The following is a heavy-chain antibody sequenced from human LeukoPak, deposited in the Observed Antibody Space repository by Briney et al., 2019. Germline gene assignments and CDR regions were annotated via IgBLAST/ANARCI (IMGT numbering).Heavy chain of an antibody. D-gene: IGHD6-13*01. J-gene: IGHJ4*02. CDR2: ISSSSRTI. V-gene: IGHV3-48*01. Sequence: PGGSLRLSCAASGFTFSSYSMNWVRQAPGKGLEWVSYISSSSRTIYYADSVKGRFTISRDNSKNTLYLQMNSLRAEDTAVYYCAKHGEYSSSFDYWGQGTLVTVSS. CDR1: GFTFSSYS. CDR3: AKHGEYSSSFDY.